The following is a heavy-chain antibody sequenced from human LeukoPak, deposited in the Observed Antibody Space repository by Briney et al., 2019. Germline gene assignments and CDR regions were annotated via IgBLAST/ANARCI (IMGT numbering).Heavy chain of an antibody. D-gene: IGHD5-18*01. CDR3: ARGGGRYSYGYDY. CDR2: IYYSGTT. CDR1: GGSINSYY. J-gene: IGHJ4*02. V-gene: IGHV4-59*01. Sequence: SETLSLTCTVSGGSINSYYWSWIRQPPGKGLEWIGYIYYSGTTNYNPSLKSRVTISVDTSKNQFSLKLSSVTAADTAVYYCARGGGRYSYGYDYWGQGTLVTVSS.